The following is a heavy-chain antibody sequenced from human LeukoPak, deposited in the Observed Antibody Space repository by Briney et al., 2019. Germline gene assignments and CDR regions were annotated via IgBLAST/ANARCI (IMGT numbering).Heavy chain of an antibody. D-gene: IGHD6-13*01. CDR2: IYYSDST. CDR1: GGSISSRSYY. J-gene: IGHJ4*02. V-gene: IGHV4-39*02. Sequence: SETLSLTCTVSGGSISSRSYYWGWIRQPSGKGLEWIGSIYYSDSTFYNPSLKSRVTISVDTSKNQFSLKLSSVTAADTAVYYCARDTAIAGPDYWGQGTLVIVSS. CDR3: ARDTAIAGPDY.